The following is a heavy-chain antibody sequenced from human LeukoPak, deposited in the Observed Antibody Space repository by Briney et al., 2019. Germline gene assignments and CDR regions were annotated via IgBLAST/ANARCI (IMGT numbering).Heavy chain of an antibody. CDR1: GGTFSSYA. Sequence: ASVKVSCKASGGTFSSYAISWVRQATGQGLEWMGWMNPNSGNTGYAQKFQGRVTMTRNTSISTAYMELSSLRSEDTAVYYCARGPVGYCSGGSCYGRTYYYYMDVWGKGTTVTVSS. J-gene: IGHJ6*03. CDR3: ARGPVGYCSGGSCYGRTYYYYMDV. CDR2: MNPNSGNT. D-gene: IGHD2-15*01. V-gene: IGHV1-8*02.